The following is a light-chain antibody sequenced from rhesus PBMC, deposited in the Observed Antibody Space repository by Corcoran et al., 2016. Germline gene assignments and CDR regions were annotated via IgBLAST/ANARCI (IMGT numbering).Light chain of an antibody. J-gene: IGKJ4*01. V-gene: IGKV1-19*01. CDR1: QVINNW. CDR3: QQYDGLPRT. CDR2: EPY. Sequence: DIQMNQSPSSLSASVGDKVTINYHASQVINNWLAWYQHSPGKAPKPLIIEPYRLRSGVPSRFRGSGSGTDFTLTISNLQPEDFATEYCQQYDGLPRTFGGGTKVEVK.